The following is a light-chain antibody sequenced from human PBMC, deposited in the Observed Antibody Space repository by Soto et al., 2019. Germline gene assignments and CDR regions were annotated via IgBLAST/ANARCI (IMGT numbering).Light chain of an antibody. Sequence: DIVLTQSPGTLSLSPGERATLSCRASQSVSSSYLAWYQQKPGQAPRLLIYGASSRATGIPDRFSSSGSGTNFTLTISRLEAEDFAVYYCQQYGSLLTFGGGTKVEIK. CDR1: QSVSSSY. J-gene: IGKJ4*01. CDR2: GAS. V-gene: IGKV3-20*01. CDR3: QQYGSLLT.